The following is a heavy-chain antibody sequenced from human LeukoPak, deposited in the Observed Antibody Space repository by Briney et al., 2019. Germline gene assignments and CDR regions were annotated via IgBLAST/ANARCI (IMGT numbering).Heavy chain of an antibody. Sequence: GGSLRLPCVASGFTFGKYWMSWVRQAPGKGLEWVANIKLDGSEKNYVDSVKGRFTISRDNTKNSLYLQMNSLRVEDTAVFYCARDQYDTWSRRGNFDSWGQGTLVIVSS. D-gene: IGHD3-3*01. J-gene: IGHJ4*02. CDR3: ARDQYDTWSRRGNFDS. CDR1: GFTFGKYW. V-gene: IGHV3-7*03. CDR2: IKLDGSEK.